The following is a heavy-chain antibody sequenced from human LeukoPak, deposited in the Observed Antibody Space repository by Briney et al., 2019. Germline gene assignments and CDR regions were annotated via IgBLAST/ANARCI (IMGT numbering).Heavy chain of an antibody. CDR2: LNTDGSTT. D-gene: IGHD2-21*01. CDR1: GFTLSSYG. J-gene: IGHJ2*01. V-gene: IGHV3-74*01. Sequence: TGGSLRLSCAASGFTLSSYGMHWVRQAPGKGLVWVSRLNTDGSTTDYADSVKGRFSISRDNAKNTLYLQMNSLRVEDTAVYYCARDQVLWWKPVGNCDLWGRGTLVTVSS. CDR3: ARDQVLWWKPVGNCDL.